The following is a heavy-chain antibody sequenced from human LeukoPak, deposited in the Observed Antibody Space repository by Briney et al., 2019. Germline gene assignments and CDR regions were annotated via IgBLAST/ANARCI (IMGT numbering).Heavy chain of an antibody. Sequence: SETLSLTCAVYGGSFSGYYWSWIRQPPGKGLEWIGEINHSGSTNYNPSLKSRVTISVDTSKNQFSLKLSSVTAADTAVYYCARTRYYDFWSGYYGPKHKDYVHYFDYWGQGTLVTVSS. CDR1: GGSFSGYY. CDR2: INHSGST. CDR3: ARTRYYDFWSGYYGPKHKDYVHYFDY. D-gene: IGHD3-3*01. V-gene: IGHV4-34*01. J-gene: IGHJ4*02.